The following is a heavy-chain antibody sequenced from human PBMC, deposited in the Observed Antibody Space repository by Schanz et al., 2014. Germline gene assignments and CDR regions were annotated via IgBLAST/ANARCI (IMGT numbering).Heavy chain of an antibody. V-gene: IGHV3-9*01. CDR2: ISNSGYTI. CDR3: AKDRQTTVNRVGYYYGMDV. Sequence: EVQLVESGGGLVQPGRSLRLSCAASGFTFDDYAMHWVRQAPGKGLEWVSYISNSGYTIYYADSVKGRFTISRDNAKNSLYLQMNSLRAEDTALYYCAKDRQTTVNRVGYYYGMDVWGQGTTVTVSS. D-gene: IGHD4-4*01. CDR1: GFTFDDYA. J-gene: IGHJ6*02.